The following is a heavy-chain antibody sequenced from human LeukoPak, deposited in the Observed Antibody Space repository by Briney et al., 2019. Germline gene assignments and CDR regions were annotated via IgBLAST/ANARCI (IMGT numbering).Heavy chain of an antibody. CDR1: GFTFSSYG. CDR3: AKVHGSGSYYYYFDY. D-gene: IGHD3-10*01. CDR2: IRYDGSNK. V-gene: IGHV3-30*02. J-gene: IGHJ4*02. Sequence: TGGSLRLSCAASGFTFSSYGMHWVRQAPGKGLEWVAFIRYDGSNKYYADSVKGRFTISRDNSKNTLYLQMNSLRAEDTAVYYCAKVHGSGSYYYYFDYWGQGTLVTVSS.